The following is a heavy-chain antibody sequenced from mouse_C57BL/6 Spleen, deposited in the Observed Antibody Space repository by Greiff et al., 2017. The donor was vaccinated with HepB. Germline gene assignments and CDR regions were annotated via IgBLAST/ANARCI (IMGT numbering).Heavy chain of an antibody. V-gene: IGHV5-9-1*02. J-gene: IGHJ3*01. CDR1: GFTFSSYA. CDR3: TRRGNAWFAY. Sequence: EVQGVESGEGLVKPGGSLKLSCAASGFTFSSYAMSWVRQTPEKRLEWVAYISSGGDYIYYADTVKGRFTISRENARNTLYLQMSSLKSEDTAMYYCTRRGNAWFAYWGQGTLVTVSA. CDR2: ISSGGDYI.